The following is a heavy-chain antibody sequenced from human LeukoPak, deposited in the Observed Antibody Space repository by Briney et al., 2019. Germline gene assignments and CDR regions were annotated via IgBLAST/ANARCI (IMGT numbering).Heavy chain of an antibody. V-gene: IGHV4-34*01. J-gene: IGHJ4*02. CDR2: INHSGST. Sequence: KPSETLSLTCAVYGGSFSGYYWSWIRQPPGKGLEWIGEINHSGSTNYNPSLKSRVTISVDTSKNQFSLKLSSVTAADTAVYYCARGELRYFDGLLPGTYFDYWGQGTLVTVSS. D-gene: IGHD3-9*01. CDR3: ARGELRYFDGLLPGTYFDY. CDR1: GGSFSGYY.